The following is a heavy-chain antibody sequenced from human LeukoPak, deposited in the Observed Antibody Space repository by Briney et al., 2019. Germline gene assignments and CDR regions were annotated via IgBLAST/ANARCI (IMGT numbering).Heavy chain of an antibody. CDR1: GFTFSTYS. J-gene: IGHJ4*02. Sequence: PGGSLRLSCAVSGFTFSTYSVNWVRQAPGKGLEWVSYIRSSSSTIWYADSVKGRFTISSDNAKSSLYLEMNSLRAEDTAVYFCARDHRWGFDYWGQGTLVTVSS. V-gene: IGHV3-48*01. CDR2: IRSSSSTI. D-gene: IGHD7-27*01. CDR3: ARDHRWGFDY.